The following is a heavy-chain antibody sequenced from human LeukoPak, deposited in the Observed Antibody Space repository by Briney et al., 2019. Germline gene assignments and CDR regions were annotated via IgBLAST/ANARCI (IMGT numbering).Heavy chain of an antibody. J-gene: IGHJ4*02. CDR3: ARGGAPWNDFWSGYPDY. Sequence: SETLSLTCTVSGGSISSYYWSWIRQPAGKGLEWIGRIYTSGSTNYNPSLKSRVTMSVDTSKNQFSLKLSSVTAADTAVYYCARGGAPWNDFWSGYPDYWGQGTLVTVSS. D-gene: IGHD3-3*01. CDR2: IYTSGST. V-gene: IGHV4-4*07. CDR1: GGSISSYY.